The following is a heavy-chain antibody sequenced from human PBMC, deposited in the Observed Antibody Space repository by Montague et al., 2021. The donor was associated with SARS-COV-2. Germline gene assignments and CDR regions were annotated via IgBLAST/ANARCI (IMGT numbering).Heavy chain of an antibody. J-gene: IGHJ6*02. Sequence: SETLSLTCTVSGGSIGTYYWNWMRQSPGKGLEWLGYIYYTGSTKYSPSLKSRVTISMDTSRDQLSLRLKSVTAADTAVYYCARDNYGDWGYYGLDVWGQGTTVIVSS. D-gene: IGHD4-17*01. V-gene: IGHV4-59*01. CDR3: ARDNYGDWGYYGLDV. CDR2: IYYTGST. CDR1: GGSIGTYY.